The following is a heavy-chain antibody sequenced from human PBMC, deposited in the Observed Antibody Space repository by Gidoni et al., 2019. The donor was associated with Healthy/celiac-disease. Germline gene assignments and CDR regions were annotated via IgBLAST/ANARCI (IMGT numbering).Heavy chain of an antibody. Sequence: QVQLVESGGGVVQPGRSLRLSCAASGFTFSSYAMHWVRQAPGKGLEWVAVISYDGSNKYYADSVKGRFTISRDNSKNTLYLQMNSLRAEDTAVYYCARDHDGSGSYYNVGWFDPWGQGTLVTVSS. CDR2: ISYDGSNK. CDR1: GFTFSSYA. V-gene: IGHV3-30*04. CDR3: ARDHDGSGSYYNVGWFDP. J-gene: IGHJ5*02. D-gene: IGHD3-10*01.